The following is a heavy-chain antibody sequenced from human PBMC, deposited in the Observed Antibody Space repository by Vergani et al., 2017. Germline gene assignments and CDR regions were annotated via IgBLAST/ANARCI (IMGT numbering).Heavy chain of an antibody. J-gene: IGHJ4*02. D-gene: IGHD1-26*01. CDR1: GFTFSSYA. V-gene: IGHV3-23*04. Sequence: VQLVESGGGVVQPGRSLRLSCAASGFTFSSYAMSWVRQAQGKGLEWVSAISGSGGSKYYADSVKGRFTISRDNSKNTLYLQMNSLRAEDTAVYYCARGRSGSYYDYWGQGTLVTVSS. CDR3: ARGRSGSYYDY. CDR2: ISGSGGSK.